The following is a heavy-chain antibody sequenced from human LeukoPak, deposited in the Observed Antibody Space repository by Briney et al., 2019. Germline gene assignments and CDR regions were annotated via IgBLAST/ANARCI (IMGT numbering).Heavy chain of an antibody. D-gene: IGHD1-26*01. CDR2: IYYSGIT. CDR3: ARSPSGREWDPLHFDY. Sequence: SETLSLTCTVSGGSISTYYWSWIRQSPGRGLEWIGYIYYSGITKYNPSLKSRVTISVDTSTNQFSLRLSSVTAADTAVYYCARSPSGREWDPLHFDYWGQGTPVTVSS. J-gene: IGHJ4*02. V-gene: IGHV4-59*01. CDR1: GGSISTYY.